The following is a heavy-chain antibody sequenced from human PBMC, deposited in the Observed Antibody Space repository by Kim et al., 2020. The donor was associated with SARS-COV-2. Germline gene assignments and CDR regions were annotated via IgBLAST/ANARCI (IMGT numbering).Heavy chain of an antibody. Sequence: TSYAQKFQGRVTMTRDTSTSTVYMELSSLRSEDTAVYYCARVWDYGDTYDYWGQGTLVTVSS. CDR2: T. D-gene: IGHD4-17*01. CDR3: ARVWDYGDTYDY. J-gene: IGHJ4*02. V-gene: IGHV1-46*01.